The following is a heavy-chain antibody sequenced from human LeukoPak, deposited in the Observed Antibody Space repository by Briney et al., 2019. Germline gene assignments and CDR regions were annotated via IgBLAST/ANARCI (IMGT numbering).Heavy chain of an antibody. CDR3: ARDSGFGYFDY. CDR2: INPGSGST. V-gene: IGHV1-46*01. CDR1: GYTFTNYY. J-gene: IGHJ4*02. Sequence: ASVKVSCTASGYTFTNYYIHWVRQAPGQGLEWMGIINPGSGSTTYAQKFQGRVTMTRDTSTSTVYMDLISLRSEDTAVYYCARDSGFGYFDYWGQGTLVTVSS. D-gene: IGHD1-1*01.